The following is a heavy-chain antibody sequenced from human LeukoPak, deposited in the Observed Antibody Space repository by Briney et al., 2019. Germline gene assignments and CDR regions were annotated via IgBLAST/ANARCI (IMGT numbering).Heavy chain of an antibody. V-gene: IGHV1-46*03. J-gene: IGHJ3*02. CDR2: INPSGGST. CDR1: GYTFTSYY. Sequence: ASVKVSCKASGYTFTSYYMHWVRQAPGRGLEWMGIINPSGGSTSYAQKFQGRVTMTRGTSTSTVYMELSSLRSEDTAVYYCARDKDIVVVPAAIKPPRRAFDIWGQGTMVTVSS. CDR3: ARDKDIVVVPAAIKPPRRAFDI. D-gene: IGHD2-2*02.